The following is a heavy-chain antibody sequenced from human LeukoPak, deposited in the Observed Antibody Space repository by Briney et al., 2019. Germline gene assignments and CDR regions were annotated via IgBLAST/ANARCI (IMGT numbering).Heavy chain of an antibody. J-gene: IGHJ4*02. Sequence: ASVKVSCKASGYTFTSYYMHWVRQAPGQGLEWMGWINPNSGGTNYAQKFQGRVTMTRDTSISTAYMELSRLRSDDTAVYYCARGGYSYGYGDHYFDYWGQGTLVTVSS. V-gene: IGHV1-2*02. CDR1: GYTFTSYY. CDR3: ARGGYSYGYGDHYFDY. D-gene: IGHD5-18*01. CDR2: INPNSGGT.